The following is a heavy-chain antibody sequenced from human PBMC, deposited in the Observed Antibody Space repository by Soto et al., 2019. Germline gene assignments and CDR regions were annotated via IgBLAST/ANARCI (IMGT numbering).Heavy chain of an antibody. Sequence: GVSRRLSCAAAGFSFCSYAMHWVRQAPGKGLEWVAVISYDGSNKYYADSVKGRFTISRDNSKNTLYLQMNSLRAEDTAVYYCASGSPFDYWGQGTLVTVSS. V-gene: IGHV3-30-3*01. J-gene: IGHJ4*02. CDR1: GFSFCSYA. CDR2: ISYDGSNK. CDR3: ASGSPFDY. D-gene: IGHD3-10*01.